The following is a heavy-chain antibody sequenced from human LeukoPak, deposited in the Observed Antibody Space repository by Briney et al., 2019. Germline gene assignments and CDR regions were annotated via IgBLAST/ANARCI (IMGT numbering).Heavy chain of an antibody. CDR1: GFIFSTYN. J-gene: IGHJ6*03. Sequence: PGGSLRLSCAASGFIFSTYNMNWVRQAPGKGPEWVSSITSSSSYIYYADSVKGRFTISRDNAKNSLYLQMDSLRVEDTAVYYCARDPYSGSYGPYYYYYMDVWGKGTTVTISS. CDR3: ARDPYSGSYGPYYYYYMDV. CDR2: ITSSSSYI. D-gene: IGHD1-26*01. V-gene: IGHV3-21*06.